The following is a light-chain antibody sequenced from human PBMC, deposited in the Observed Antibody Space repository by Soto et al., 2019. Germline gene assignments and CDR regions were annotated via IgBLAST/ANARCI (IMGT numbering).Light chain of an antibody. CDR2: NIN. Sequence: QSVLTQPPSASGTPGQRVTISCSGSSSNIGTNTVNWYQHLPGSAPQLLLSNINLRPSGVPGRFSGSKSGTSASLAISGLQSEDEADYYCAAWDGSLDVVLFGGGTQLTVL. V-gene: IGLV1-44*01. J-gene: IGLJ2*01. CDR1: SSNIGTNT. CDR3: AAWDGSLDVVL.